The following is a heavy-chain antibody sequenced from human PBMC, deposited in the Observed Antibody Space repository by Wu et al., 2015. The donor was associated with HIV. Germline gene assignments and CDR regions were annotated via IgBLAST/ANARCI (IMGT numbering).Heavy chain of an antibody. J-gene: IGHJ4*02. CDR3: ARDGYNGYFDY. D-gene: IGHD5-24*01. V-gene: IGHV1-2*02. CDR1: GYTFTDFF. CDR2: VSPNTGGT. Sequence: QVQLVQSGAEVKKPGASVKVSCKASGYTFTDFFIHWVRQAPGQGLEWMGWVSPNTGGTNYAQKFQGRVTMTRDTSINTAYMELTSLTSDDTAMYYCARDGYNGYFDYWGQGTLVTVSS.